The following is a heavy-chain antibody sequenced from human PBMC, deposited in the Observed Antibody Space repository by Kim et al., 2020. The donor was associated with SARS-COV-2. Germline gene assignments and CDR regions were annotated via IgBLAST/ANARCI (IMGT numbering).Heavy chain of an antibody. J-gene: IGHJ4*02. CDR3: AKDRESLRYFDWLSS. CDR2: ISGSGGST. V-gene: IGHV3-23*01. D-gene: IGHD3-9*01. Sequence: LSLTCAASGFTFSSYAMSWVRQAPGKGLEWVSAISGSGGSTYYADSVKGRFTISRDNSKNTLYLQMNSLRAEDTAVYYCAKDRESLRYFDWLSSWGQGTLVTVSS. CDR1: GFTFSSYA.